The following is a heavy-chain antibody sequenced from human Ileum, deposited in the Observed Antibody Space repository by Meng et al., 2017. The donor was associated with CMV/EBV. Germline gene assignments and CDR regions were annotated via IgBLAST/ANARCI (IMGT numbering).Heavy chain of an antibody. V-gene: IGHV1-18*01. Sequence: FPCYCIGWVRQSPGQGLEWMGWISAYNGNTNYAQKLQGRVTMTTDTSTSTAYMELRSLRSDDTAVYYCARSRGIVVVPAAIGGWFDPWGQGTLVTVSS. D-gene: IGHD2-2*02. CDR3: ARSRGIVVVPAAIGGWFDP. J-gene: IGHJ5*02. CDR1: FPCYC. CDR2: ISAYNGNT.